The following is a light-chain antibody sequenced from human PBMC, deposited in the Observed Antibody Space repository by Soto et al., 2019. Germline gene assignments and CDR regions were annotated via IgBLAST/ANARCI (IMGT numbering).Light chain of an antibody. V-gene: IGLV2-8*01. Sequence: QSALTQPPSASGSPGQSVTISCTGTSSDIGGYNFVSWYQHYPAKAPKLMIFEVTKRPSGVPDRFSGSKSGNTASLTVSGLQAEDEADYYCSSYAGNNIYYVFGTGTKLTVL. CDR1: SSDIGGYNF. CDR3: SSYAGNNIYYV. J-gene: IGLJ1*01. CDR2: EVT.